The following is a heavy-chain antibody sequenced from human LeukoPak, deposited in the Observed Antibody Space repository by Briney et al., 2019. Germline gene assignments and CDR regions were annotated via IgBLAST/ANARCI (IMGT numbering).Heavy chain of an antibody. CDR2: IYTSGST. V-gene: IGHV4-61*02. Sequence: SETLSLTCTVSGGSISSGSYYWSWIRQPAGKGLEWIGRIYTSGSTNYNPSLKSRVTISVDTSKNQFSLKLSSVTAADTAVYYCARDTHYDLWAFDIWGQGTMVTVSS. J-gene: IGHJ3*02. CDR1: GGSISSGSYY. CDR3: ARDTHYDLWAFDI. D-gene: IGHD3-3*01.